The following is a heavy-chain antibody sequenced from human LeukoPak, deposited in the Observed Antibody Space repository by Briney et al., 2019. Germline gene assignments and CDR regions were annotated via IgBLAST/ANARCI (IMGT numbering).Heavy chain of an antibody. V-gene: IGHV4-59*01. CDR1: SGSITNYY. D-gene: IGHD1-1*01. Sequence: SETLSLTCTVSSGSITNYYWSWIRQPPGKGLEWIGFIYYSGNTNYNPSLKSRVTISVDTSKNQFSLKLSSVTAADTAVYYCARGGAMGTYYYYMDVWGKGTTVTISS. CDR2: IYYSGNT. J-gene: IGHJ6*03. CDR3: ARGGAMGTYYYYMDV.